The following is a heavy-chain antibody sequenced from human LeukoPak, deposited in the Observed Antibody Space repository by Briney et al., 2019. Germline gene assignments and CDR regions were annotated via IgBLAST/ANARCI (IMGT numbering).Heavy chain of an antibody. D-gene: IGHD2-2*01. CDR1: GFTVSSNY. Sequence: SGGSLRLSCAASGFTVSSNYMSWVRQAPGKGLEWVSAITSGGDNTYYADSVKGRFTISRDNSKNTLYLQMHSLRAADTAVYYCAKDKPGPPYCSGTSCFDAFDVWGQGTMVTVSS. V-gene: IGHV3-23*01. J-gene: IGHJ3*01. CDR2: ITSGGDNT. CDR3: AKDKPGPPYCSGTSCFDAFDV.